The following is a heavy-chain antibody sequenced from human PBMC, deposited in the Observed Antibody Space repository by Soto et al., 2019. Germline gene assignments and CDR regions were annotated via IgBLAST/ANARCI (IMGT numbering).Heavy chain of an antibody. CDR1: GFIFSDYD. J-gene: IGHJ4*02. CDR3: AREGRGFAWLYALDF. D-gene: IGHD3-9*01. CDR2: INYSGGTE. V-gene: IGHV3-48*03. Sequence: ELQLVESGGGLVQPGGSLRLSCSSSGFIFSDYDMNWVRQAPGKGLEWISYINYSGGTEYYADSVKGRFTISRDNAKKSLFLQMNSLTAEDTAIYFWAREGRGFAWLYALDFWGQGTPVTVSS.